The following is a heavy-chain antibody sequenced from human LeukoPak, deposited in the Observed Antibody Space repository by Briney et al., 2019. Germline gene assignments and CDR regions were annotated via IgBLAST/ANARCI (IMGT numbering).Heavy chain of an antibody. J-gene: IGHJ4*02. CDR1: GGSISSGGYY. Sequence: PSETLSLTCTVSGGSISSGGYYWSWIRQHPGKGLEWIGYTYYSGSTYYNPSLKSRVTISIDTSKNQFSLKLSSVTAADTAVYYCARAGYDSSGYSTYYFDYWGQGTLVTVSS. CDR2: TYYSGST. CDR3: ARAGYDSSGYSTYYFDY. D-gene: IGHD3-22*01. V-gene: IGHV4-31*03.